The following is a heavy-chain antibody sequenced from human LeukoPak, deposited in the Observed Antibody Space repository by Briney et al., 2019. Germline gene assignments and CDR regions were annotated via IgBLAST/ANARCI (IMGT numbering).Heavy chain of an antibody. CDR2: INPSGGST. CDR3: ARGQGGGGYSYGYPHYFGY. J-gene: IGHJ4*02. CDR1: GYTFTSYY. V-gene: IGHV1-46*01. Sequence: ASVKVSCKASGYTFTSYYMHWVRQAPGQGLEWMGIINPSGGSTSYAQKFQGRVTMTRDTSTSTVYMELSSLRSEDTAVYYCARGQGGGGYSYGYPHYFGYWGQGTLVTVSS. D-gene: IGHD5-18*01.